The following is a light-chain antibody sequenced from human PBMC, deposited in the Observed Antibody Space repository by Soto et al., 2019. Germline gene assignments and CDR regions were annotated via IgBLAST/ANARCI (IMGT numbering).Light chain of an antibody. Sequence: QSDLTQPASVSGSPGQSITISCTGTNSDVGNYNLVSWYQQHPGEAPKLMIYEGSKRPSGVSNRFSGSKSGNTASLTISGLRAEDEAEYSCCSYTSSDTMIFGGGTKVTVL. V-gene: IGLV2-23*01. CDR3: CSYTSSDTMI. CDR2: EGS. CDR1: NSDVGNYNL. J-gene: IGLJ2*01.